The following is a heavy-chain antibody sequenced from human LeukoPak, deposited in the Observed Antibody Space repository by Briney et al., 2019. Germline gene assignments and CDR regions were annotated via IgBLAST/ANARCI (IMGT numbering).Heavy chain of an antibody. V-gene: IGHV3-53*01. D-gene: IGHD3-22*01. J-gene: IGHJ5*02. CDR2: IYSGGTT. Sequence: GGSLRLFCAASGFTVSDNYMSWVSQARGKGLEWGSVIYSGGTTYSADSVKGRFTISRDNSKNTLYLQMNSLRAEDTAVYYCARHDSCAGWFDPWGQGTLVTVSS. CDR3: ARHDSCAGWFDP. CDR1: GFTVSDNY.